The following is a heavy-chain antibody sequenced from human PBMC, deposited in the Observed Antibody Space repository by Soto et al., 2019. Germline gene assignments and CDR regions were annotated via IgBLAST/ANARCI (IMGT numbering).Heavy chain of an antibody. CDR3: VRDLLVAAPTNKY. D-gene: IGHD2-15*01. Sequence: EVQLVESGGGLVQPGGSLRLSCAASGFTFSNYKMSWVRQAPGKGLEWVSYISTSSSIINYADSVKGRFTIYRDNAKNSLYLQMNSLRDEDTGVYYCVRDLLVAAPTNKYWGQGTLVTVSP. J-gene: IGHJ4*02. V-gene: IGHV3-48*02. CDR1: GFTFSNYK. CDR2: ISTSSSII.